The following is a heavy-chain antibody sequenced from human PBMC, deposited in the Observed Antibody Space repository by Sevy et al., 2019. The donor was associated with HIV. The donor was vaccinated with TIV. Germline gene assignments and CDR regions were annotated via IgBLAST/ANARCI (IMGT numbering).Heavy chain of an antibody. CDR2: ISFSSNYI. CDR3: ARDETWDAFDI. V-gene: IGHV3-21*01. J-gene: IGHJ3*02. CDR1: GFTFSSSS. Sequence: GGSLRLSCAASGFTFSSSSMNWVRQAPGKGLEWGSSISFSSNYIYYADSVKGRFTISRDNAKNSLFLQMNSLRAEDTAVYYCARDETWDAFDIWGQGTRVTVSS.